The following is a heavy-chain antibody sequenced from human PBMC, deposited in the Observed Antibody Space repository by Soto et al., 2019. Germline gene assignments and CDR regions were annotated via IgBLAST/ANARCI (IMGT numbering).Heavy chain of an antibody. D-gene: IGHD2-8*01. Sequence: VGSVKVYFKTSGYPFSGFYIHWVRQAPGQGLESMGWIYPDSGGTDYAQKFQGRVTMTRDTSISTAYMELSRLRSDDTAVYYCRVTGVSEVDYWGQGTLVTSPQ. CDR3: RVTGVSEVDY. V-gene: IGHV1-2*02. CDR1: GYPFSGFY. CDR2: IYPDSGGT. J-gene: IGHJ4*02.